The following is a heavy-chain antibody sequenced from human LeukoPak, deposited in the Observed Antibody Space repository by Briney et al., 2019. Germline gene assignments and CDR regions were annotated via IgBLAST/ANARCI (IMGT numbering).Heavy chain of an antibody. CDR2: IYPGDSDT. V-gene: IGHV5-51*01. Sequence: GESLKISCKGSGYSFTSYWIGWVRQMPGKGLEWMGIIYPGDSDTRYSPSFQGQVTISADKSISTTYLQWSSLKASDTAMYYCATPYPREYCSSTTCYFNYWGPGTLVTVSS. J-gene: IGHJ4*02. CDR3: ATPYPREYCSSTTCYFNY. CDR1: GYSFTSYW. D-gene: IGHD2-2*01.